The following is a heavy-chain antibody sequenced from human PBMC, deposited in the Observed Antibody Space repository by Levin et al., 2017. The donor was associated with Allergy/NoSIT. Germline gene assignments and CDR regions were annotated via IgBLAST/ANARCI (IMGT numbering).Heavy chain of an antibody. CDR2: ISPYNGHT. J-gene: IGHJ2*01. D-gene: IGHD4/OR15-4a*01. V-gene: IGHV1-18*04. CDR1: GYIFSDYG. Sequence: ASVKVSCEASGYIFSDYGFGWVRQAPGQGLEWVGWISPYNGHTNYAQHFQGRVTMTTDAATRTAYIELRSLRSAATAVYYCAREKNSNLGGWYFDLWGRGTLVTVSS. CDR3: AREKNSNLGGWYFDL.